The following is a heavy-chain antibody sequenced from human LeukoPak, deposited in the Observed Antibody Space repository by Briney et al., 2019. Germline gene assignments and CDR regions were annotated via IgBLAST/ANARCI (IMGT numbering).Heavy chain of an antibody. Sequence: SETLSLTCTVSGGSISSGGYYWSWIRQHPGKGPEWIGYIYYSGSTYYNPSLKSRVTISVDTSKNQFSLKLSSVTAADTAVYYCASSYYGSGSYDWFDPWGQGTLVTVSS. D-gene: IGHD3-10*01. J-gene: IGHJ5*02. V-gene: IGHV4-31*03. CDR1: GGSISSGGYY. CDR2: IYYSGST. CDR3: ASSYYGSGSYDWFDP.